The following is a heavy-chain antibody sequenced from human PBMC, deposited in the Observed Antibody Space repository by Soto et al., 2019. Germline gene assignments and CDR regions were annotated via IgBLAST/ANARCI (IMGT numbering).Heavy chain of an antibody. Sequence: GGPLRLTRTTSEFSLSNNGMHRLRQAPGKGLEWVAVISYDGNNKYYADSVKGRFTISRDNSKNTVYLEMNNLRAEDTAMYYCAKGGSGNYLTYYYYYGMDVWGQGTTVTVSS. CDR1: EFSLSNNG. J-gene: IGHJ6*02. CDR3: AKGGSGNYLTYYYYYGMDV. D-gene: IGHD3-22*01. CDR2: ISYDGNNK. V-gene: IGHV3-30*18.